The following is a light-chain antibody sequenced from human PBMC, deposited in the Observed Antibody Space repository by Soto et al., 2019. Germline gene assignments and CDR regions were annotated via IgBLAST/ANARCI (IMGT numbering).Light chain of an antibody. Sequence: DIQMTQSPSSVSASVGDRVTITCRASQGISSWLAWYQQRSGKAPKLLIYAASSLQTGVPSRFSGSGSGTDFTLTISSLQPEXFATYXXXXANSFPPTFGQGTKVEIK. CDR3: XXANSFPPT. CDR2: AAS. V-gene: IGKV1-12*01. J-gene: IGKJ1*01. CDR1: QGISSW.